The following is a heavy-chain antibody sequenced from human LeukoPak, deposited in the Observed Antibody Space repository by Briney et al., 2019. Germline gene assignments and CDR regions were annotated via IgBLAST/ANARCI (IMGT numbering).Heavy chain of an antibody. V-gene: IGHV4-61*01. D-gene: IGHD3-10*01. CDR3: ARAGMVRGAMADY. Sequence: SETLSLTCTVSGGSISSSSYYWSWIRQPPGKGLEWIGYIYYSGSTNYNPSLKSRVTISVDTSKNQFSLKLSSVTAADTAVYYCARAGMVRGAMADYWGQGTLVTVSS. CDR2: IYYSGST. J-gene: IGHJ4*02. CDR1: GGSISSSSYY.